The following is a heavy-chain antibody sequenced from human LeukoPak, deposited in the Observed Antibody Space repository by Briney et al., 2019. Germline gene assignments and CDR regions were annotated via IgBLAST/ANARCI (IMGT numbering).Heavy chain of an antibody. V-gene: IGHV3-48*02. CDR3: ARDVLSYGDSGVDY. Sequence: GSLRLSCAASGFTFSSYTMTWVRQAPGKGLEWVSYISGSSTTIYYADSVKGRFTISRDNAKNSLYLQMNSLRDEDTAVYYCARDVLSYGDSGVDYWGQRTLVTVSS. J-gene: IGHJ4*02. D-gene: IGHD2-2*01. CDR2: ISGSSTTI. CDR1: GFTFSSYT.